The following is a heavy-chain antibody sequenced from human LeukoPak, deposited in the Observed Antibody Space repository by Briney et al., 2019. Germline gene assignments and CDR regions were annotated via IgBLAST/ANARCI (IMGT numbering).Heavy chain of an antibody. CDR3: TTGYYGSVRIYDY. CDR1: GFTFSNAW. CDR2: IKTEPDGGTI. D-gene: IGHD3-10*01. V-gene: IGHV3-15*01. J-gene: IGHJ4*02. Sequence: GGSLRPSCAASGFTFSNAWMSWVRQAPGKGLEWVGRIKTEPDGGTIEYAAPVKGRFTISRDDSKNTLYLQMNSLKAEDTAVYYCTTGYYGSVRIYDYWGQGTLVTVSS.